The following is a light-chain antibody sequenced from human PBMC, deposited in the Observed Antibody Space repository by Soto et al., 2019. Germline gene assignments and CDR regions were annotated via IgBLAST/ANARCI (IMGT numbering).Light chain of an antibody. V-gene: IGLV2-14*01. CDR2: EVT. CDR3: TSYTRSATPYI. J-gene: IGLJ1*01. CDR1: SGDVGGHNY. Sequence: QSVLTQPASVSGSPGQSITISCTGTSGDVGGHNYVSWYQQHPGRAPKLMIYEVTNRPSGVSNRFSGSKSGNTASLTISGPQAEDEADYYCTSYTRSATPYIYGSGTKVTVL.